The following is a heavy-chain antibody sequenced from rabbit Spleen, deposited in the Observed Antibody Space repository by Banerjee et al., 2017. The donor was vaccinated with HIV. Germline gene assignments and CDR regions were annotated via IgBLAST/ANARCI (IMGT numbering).Heavy chain of an antibody. V-gene: IGHV1S45*01. J-gene: IGHJ4*01. CDR3: ARGDTGGGLGDVFTVAYYLNL. D-gene: IGHD5-1*01. Sequence: EQLEESGGGLVKPEGSLTLTCKASGVSFSDKDVMCWVRQAPGKGLEWIGCIWNGRIWYASWVNGRFTISKASSTTVTLQMTSTTAADTATYFCARGDTGGGLGDVFTVAYYLNLWGPGTLVTVS. CDR1: GVSFSDKDV. CDR2: IWNGRI.